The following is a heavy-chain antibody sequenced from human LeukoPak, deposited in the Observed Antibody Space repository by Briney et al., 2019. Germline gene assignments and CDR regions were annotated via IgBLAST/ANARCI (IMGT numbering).Heavy chain of an antibody. CDR1: GFTFSSFA. V-gene: IGHV3-23*01. Sequence: GGSLRLPCAASGFTFSSFAMSWVRQAPGKGLEWVSAISGAGGNTYYSDSVKGRFTISRDNSKNTLHLQMNSLRAEDTAVYYCARSLAQCGGDCYSNWGYWGQGTLVTVSP. CDR3: ARSLAQCGGDCYSNWGY. J-gene: IGHJ4*02. D-gene: IGHD2-21*02. CDR2: ISGAGGNT.